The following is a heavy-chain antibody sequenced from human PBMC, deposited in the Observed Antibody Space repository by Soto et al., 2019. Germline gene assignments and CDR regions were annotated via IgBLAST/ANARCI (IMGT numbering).Heavy chain of an antibody. J-gene: IGHJ3*02. CDR3: ARGGSITMTTDAFDI. Sequence: EVQLVESGGGLVQPGGSLRLSCAASGFTVSINYMNWVRQAPGKGLEWVSVIYSGGSTYYADSVRVRFTISRDNSKNTLYFQMNSLRAEDTAVYYCARGGSITMTTDAFDIWGQGTMVTVSS. D-gene: IGHD3-22*01. CDR1: GFTVSINY. V-gene: IGHV3-66*01. CDR2: IYSGGST.